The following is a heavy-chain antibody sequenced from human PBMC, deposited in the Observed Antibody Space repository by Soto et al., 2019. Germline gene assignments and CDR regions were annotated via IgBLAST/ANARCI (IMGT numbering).Heavy chain of an antibody. V-gene: IGHV3-49*03. Sequence: PGGSLRLSSTGSGFTFGDYAMSWSRQAPGKGLEWVGVIRSKAYGGTADYAASVKGRFTILRDDSKSIAYLQMSSLQTEDTGVYYCTKYTHVSRYSYFGMDVWGHGTTVTVSS. J-gene: IGHJ6*02. CDR2: IRSKAYGGTA. D-gene: IGHD3-3*01. CDR3: TKYTHVSRYSYFGMDV. CDR1: GFTFGDYA.